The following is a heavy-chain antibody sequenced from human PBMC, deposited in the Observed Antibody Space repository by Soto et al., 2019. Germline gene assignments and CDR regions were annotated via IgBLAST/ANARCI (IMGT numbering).Heavy chain of an antibody. CDR2: SSAYNSNT. V-gene: IGHV1-18*04. J-gene: IGHJ4*02. D-gene: IGHD2-15*01. CDR3: ARSARYCSGGSCYGYYFDY. CDR1: GYTFTSYG. Sequence: ASVKVSCKASGYTFTSYGISWVRQAPGQGLEWMGWSSAYNSNTNYAQKLQGRVTMTTDTSTSTAYMELRSLRSDDTAVYYCARSARYCSGGSCYGYYFDYWGQGTLVTVSS.